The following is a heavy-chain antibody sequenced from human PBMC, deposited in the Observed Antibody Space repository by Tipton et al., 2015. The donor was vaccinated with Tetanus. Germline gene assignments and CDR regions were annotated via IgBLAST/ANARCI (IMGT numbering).Heavy chain of an antibody. J-gene: IGHJ3*02. V-gene: IGHV4-31*03. D-gene: IGHD5-12*01. CDR1: GGSISSGGYY. CDR3: ARDDSVVATYNAFDI. CDR2: IYYSGST. Sequence: TLSLTCTVSGGSISSGGYYWSWIRQHPGKGLEWIGYIYYSGSTYYNPSLKSRVTISVDTSKNQFSLKLSSVTAADTAVYYCARDDSVVATYNAFDIWGQGTMVTVSP.